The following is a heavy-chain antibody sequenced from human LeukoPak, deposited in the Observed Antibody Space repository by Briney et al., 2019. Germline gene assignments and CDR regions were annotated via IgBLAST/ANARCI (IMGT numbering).Heavy chain of an antibody. CDR1: GFTFSSCA. J-gene: IGHJ4*02. CDR2: IANDGRDK. V-gene: IGHV3-30*18. D-gene: IGHD6-25*01. Sequence: GGSLRLSCAASGFTFSSCAMHWVRQAPGKGLEWVAVIANDGRDKHHADSVKGRFTISRDNSEKTVYLQMNSLRSEDSGVYYCAKDKSFAAAGYHFDFWGQGALITVSS. CDR3: AKDKSFAAAGYHFDF.